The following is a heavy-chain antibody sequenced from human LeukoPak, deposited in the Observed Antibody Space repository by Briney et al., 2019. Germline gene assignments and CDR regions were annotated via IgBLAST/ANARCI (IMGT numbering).Heavy chain of an antibody. CDR2: FDPEDGET. J-gene: IGHJ3*02. Sequence: GASVNVSCKVSGYTLTELSMHGVRQAPGKGREWMGRFDPEDGETIYAQKFQGRVTMTEDTSTATAYMELRSLRSEDTAVYYCATVGREQWLVAAFDIWGQGTMVTVSS. CDR1: GYTLTELS. V-gene: IGHV1-24*01. D-gene: IGHD6-19*01. CDR3: ATVGREQWLVAAFDI.